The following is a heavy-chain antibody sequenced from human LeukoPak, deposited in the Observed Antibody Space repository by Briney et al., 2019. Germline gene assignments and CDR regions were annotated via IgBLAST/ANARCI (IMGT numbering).Heavy chain of an antibody. D-gene: IGHD1-1*01. CDR3: ARGTGTMIY. V-gene: IGHV4-34*01. CDR1: GGSFSGYY. J-gene: IGHJ4*02. CDR2: INHSGST. Sequence: SETLSLTCAVYGGSFSGYYWSWIRQPPGKGLEWIGGINHSGSTNYNPSLKSRVTISVDTSKNQFSLKLSSVTAADTAVYYCARGTGTMIYWGQGTLVTVSS.